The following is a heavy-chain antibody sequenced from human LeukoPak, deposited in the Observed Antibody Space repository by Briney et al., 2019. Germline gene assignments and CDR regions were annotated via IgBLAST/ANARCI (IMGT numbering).Heavy chain of an antibody. CDR3: ARRAGAYSHPYDY. Sequence: GRSLRLSCAASGFTFDDYAMHWVRQAPGKGLEWVSTISWNSGSIAYADSVKGRFTISRDNAKNSLYLQMNSLRAEDTALYYCARRAGAYSHPYDYWGQGTLVTVSS. V-gene: IGHV3-9*01. CDR1: GFTFDDYA. D-gene: IGHD4/OR15-4a*01. CDR2: ISWNSGSI. J-gene: IGHJ4*02.